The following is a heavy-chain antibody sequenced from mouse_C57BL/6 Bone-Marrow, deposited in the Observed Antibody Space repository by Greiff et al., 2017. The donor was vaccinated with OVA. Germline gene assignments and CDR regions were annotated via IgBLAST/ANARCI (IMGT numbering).Heavy chain of an antibody. CDR1: GYTFTDYY. Sequence: VMLVESGAELVRPGASVKLSCKASGYTFTDYYINWVKQRPGQGLEWIARIYPGSGNTYYNEKFKGKATLTAEKSSSTAYMQLSSLTSEDSAVYFCARERRGWYFDVWGTGTTVTVSS. CDR3: ARERRGWYFDV. V-gene: IGHV1-76*01. CDR2: IYPGSGNT. J-gene: IGHJ1*03.